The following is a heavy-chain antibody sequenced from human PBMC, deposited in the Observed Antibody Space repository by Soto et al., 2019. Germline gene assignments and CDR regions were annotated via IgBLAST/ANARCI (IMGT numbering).Heavy chain of an antibody. V-gene: IGHV1-8*01. Sequence: ASVKVSCKASGYTFKDYDINWVRRAPGQGLEWMGWMNPNSGNTAYARKFHDRITMTRSVSARTAFMELSSLTPEDTAVYYCARRMTWSLWCFDLWDRGTQVTVSS. CDR1: GYTFKDYD. D-gene: IGHD3-10*01. CDR2: MNPNSGNT. CDR3: ARRMTWSLWCFDL. J-gene: IGHJ2*01.